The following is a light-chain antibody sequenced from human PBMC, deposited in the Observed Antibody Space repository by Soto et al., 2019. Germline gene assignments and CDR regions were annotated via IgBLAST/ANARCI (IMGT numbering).Light chain of an antibody. CDR1: SSDVGSYNL. V-gene: IGLV2-14*02. CDR2: EGS. J-gene: IGLJ1*01. CDR3: NSYSSSTTLYL. Sequence: QSVLTQPASVSGSPGQSITISCTGTSSDVGSYNLVSWYQQHPGKAPKLMISEGSKRPSGVSIRFSGSKSGNTASLTISGLQAEDEADYYCNSYSSSTTLYLFGTGTKVTVL.